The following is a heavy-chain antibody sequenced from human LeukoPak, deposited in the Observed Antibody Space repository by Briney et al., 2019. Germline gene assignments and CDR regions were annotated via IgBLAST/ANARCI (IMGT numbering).Heavy chain of an antibody. CDR2: IKRKSDGGTT. CDR1: GFTFSNAW. J-gene: IGHJ4*02. Sequence: GGSLRLSCAASGFTFSNAWMTWVRQTPGKGLEWVGRIKRKSDGGTTDYAAPVKGRFNISRDDSKNMVYLQMNSLKTEDTAVYYCTTSVVVTGFDCWGQGTPVSVSS. D-gene: IGHD2-21*02. CDR3: TTSVVVTGFDC. V-gene: IGHV3-15*01.